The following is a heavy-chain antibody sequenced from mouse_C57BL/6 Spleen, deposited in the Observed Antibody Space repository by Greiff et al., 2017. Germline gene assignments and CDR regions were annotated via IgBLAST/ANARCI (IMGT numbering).Heavy chain of an antibody. CDR1: GYSFTSYY. CDR2: IYPGSGNT. CDR3: ARTGSLYYLAY. J-gene: IGHJ3*01. D-gene: IGHD2-1*01. Sequence: QVQLQQSGPELVKPGASVKISCKASGYSFTSYYIHWVKQRPGQGLEWIGWIYPGSGNTKYNEKFKGKATLTADTSSSTAYMQLSSLTSEDSAVYYCARTGSLYYLAYWGQGTLVTVSA. V-gene: IGHV1-66*01.